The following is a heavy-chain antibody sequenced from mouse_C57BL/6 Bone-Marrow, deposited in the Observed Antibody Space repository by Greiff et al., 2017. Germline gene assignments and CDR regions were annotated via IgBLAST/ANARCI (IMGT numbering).Heavy chain of an antibody. D-gene: IGHD2-3*01. J-gene: IGHJ3*01. CDR1: GFTFSNYW. CDR3: KFYDGYYGFAY. V-gene: IGHV6-3*01. Sequence: EVKLVESGGGLVQPGGSMKLSCVASGFTFSNYWMNWVRQSPEKGLEWVAQIRLKSDNYATHYAESVKGRFTISRDDSKSSVYLQMNNLRAEDTGIDYCKFYDGYYGFAYWGQGTLVTVSA. CDR2: IRLKSDNYAT.